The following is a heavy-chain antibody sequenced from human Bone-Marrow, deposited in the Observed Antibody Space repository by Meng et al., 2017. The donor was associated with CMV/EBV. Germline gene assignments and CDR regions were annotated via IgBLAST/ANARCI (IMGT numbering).Heavy chain of an antibody. D-gene: IGHD3-3*01. CDR2: IYYSGST. CDR3: ASMAPTEWLYEGLNAFAI. V-gene: IGHV4-59*01. J-gene: IGHJ3*02. CDR1: GGSISSYY. Sequence: SETLSLTCTVSGGSISSYYWSWIRQPPGKGLEWIGYIYYSGSTNYNPSLKSRVTISVDTSKNQFSLKLSSVTAADTAVYYCASMAPTEWLYEGLNAFAIWGQGTMVTFAS.